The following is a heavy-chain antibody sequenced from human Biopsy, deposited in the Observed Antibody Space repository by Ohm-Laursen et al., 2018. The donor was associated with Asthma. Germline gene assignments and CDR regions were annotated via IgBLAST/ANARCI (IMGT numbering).Heavy chain of an antibody. Sequence: SLRLSCTASGFSLDDDAMYWVRQGPGKGLEWVAGISRNSSSSAYADSVKGRFTISRDNDKNSLYLQMNSLRAEDTAVYFYARTFHFCSPYPAEHYQLWGQGTLVTVSS. V-gene: IGHV3-9*01. D-gene: IGHD3-3*02. J-gene: IGHJ1*01. CDR2: ISRNSSSS. CDR1: GFSLDDDA. CDR3: ARTFHFCSPYPAEHYQL.